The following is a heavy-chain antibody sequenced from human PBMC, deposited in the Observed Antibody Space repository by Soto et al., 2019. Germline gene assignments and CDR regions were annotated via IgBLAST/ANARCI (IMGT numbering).Heavy chain of an antibody. D-gene: IGHD2-8*02. CDR2: IWYDGSIK. CDR1: GFTFHTYG. Sequence: VQLVESGGGVAQPGRSLRLSCAASGFTFHTYGMNWVRQAPGKGLEWVAIIWYDGSIKYYADSMKGRFTISRDNSKNTMYLQMNSLRAEDTAVYYCARVDCTGNNCRPYAYYPMDVWGPGTTVTVSS. V-gene: IGHV3-33*01. CDR3: ARVDCTGNNCRPYAYYPMDV. J-gene: IGHJ6*02.